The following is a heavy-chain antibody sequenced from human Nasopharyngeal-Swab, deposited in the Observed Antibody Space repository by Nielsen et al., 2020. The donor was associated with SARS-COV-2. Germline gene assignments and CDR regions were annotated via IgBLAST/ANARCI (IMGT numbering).Heavy chain of an antibody. CDR2: ISGSGGST. Sequence: GESLKISCAASGFTFSSYAMSWVRQAPGKGLEWVSAISGSGGSTYYADSVKGRFTISRDNSKNTLYLQMNSLRAEDTAVYYCAKRSGTYQYYFDCWGQGTLVTVSS. CDR1: GFTFSSYA. V-gene: IGHV3-23*01. J-gene: IGHJ4*02. CDR3: AKRSGTYQYYFDC. D-gene: IGHD1-26*01.